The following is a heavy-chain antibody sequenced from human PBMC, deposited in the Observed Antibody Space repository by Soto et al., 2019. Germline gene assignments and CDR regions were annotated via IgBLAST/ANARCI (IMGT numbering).Heavy chain of an antibody. CDR1: GFTFSSYW. CDR2: INSDGSST. D-gene: IGHD3-9*01. J-gene: IGHJ3*02. CDR3: ARVLDEGAPPLRYFDWFPDDAFDI. Sequence: GGSLRLSCAASGFTFSSYWMHWVRQAPGKGLVWVSRINSDGSSTSYADSVKGRFTISRDNAKNTLYLQMNSLRAEDTAVYYCARVLDEGAPPLRYFDWFPDDAFDIWGQGTMVTVSS. V-gene: IGHV3-74*01.